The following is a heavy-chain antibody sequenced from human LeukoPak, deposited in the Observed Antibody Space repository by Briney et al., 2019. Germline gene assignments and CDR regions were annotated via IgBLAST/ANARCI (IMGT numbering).Heavy chain of an antibody. CDR2: IYTTGNT. CDR1: GGSVISGSYY. V-gene: IGHV4-61*09. CDR3: ARDSQDYADDLVYYYYYMDV. Sequence: PSENLSLTCTVSGGSVISGSYYWSWIRQPAGKGLEWIGHIYTTGNTNYNPSLKSRVTISIDTSKNQFSLKLSSVTAADSARYFCARDSQDYADDLVYYYYYMDVWGKVTTVTVSS. J-gene: IGHJ6*03. D-gene: IGHD4-17*01.